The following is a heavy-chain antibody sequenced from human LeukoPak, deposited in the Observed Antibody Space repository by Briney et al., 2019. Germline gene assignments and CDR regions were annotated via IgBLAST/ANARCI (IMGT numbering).Heavy chain of an antibody. Sequence: GASVKVSCEASGYTFINYYMHWARQAPGQGLEWMGMINPSGGSTNYAEKFQGRVTMTRDTSTTTVYMELSSLRSEDTAVYYCARGTSSETGMDVWGQGTTVTVSS. CDR2: INPSGGST. CDR1: GYTFINYY. J-gene: IGHJ6*02. V-gene: IGHV1-46*01. CDR3: ARGTSSETGMDV. D-gene: IGHD3/OR15-3a*01.